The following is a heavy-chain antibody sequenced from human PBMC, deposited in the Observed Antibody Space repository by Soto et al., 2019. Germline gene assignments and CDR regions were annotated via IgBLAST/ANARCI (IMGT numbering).Heavy chain of an antibody. CDR2: IYYSGST. J-gene: IGHJ3*02. V-gene: IGHV4-39*01. CDR1: GGSISSNTYY. CDR3: ARSCSTPSCYTERAFDI. D-gene: IGHD2-2*02. Sequence: QLQLQESGPGLVKPSETLSLSCTVSGGSISSNTYYWGWIRQPPGKGPEWIGSIYYSGSTYYNPSLKSRVTIFVDTSKDQFSLKLSSVTAADTAVYFCARSCSTPSCYTERAFDIWGQGTMVTVSS.